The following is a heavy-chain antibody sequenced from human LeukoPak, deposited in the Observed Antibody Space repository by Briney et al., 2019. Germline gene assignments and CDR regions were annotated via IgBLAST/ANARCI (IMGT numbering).Heavy chain of an antibody. Sequence: PGASVKVSCKASGYTFTGYYMHWVRQAPGQGLEWMGWINPNSGGTNYAQKFQGRVTMTRDTSISTAYMELSRLRSDDTAVYYCARGTYYYDSSGYFDYWGQGTLVTVSS. CDR2: INPNSGGT. CDR3: ARGTYYYDSSGYFDY. D-gene: IGHD3-22*01. CDR1: GYTFTGYY. J-gene: IGHJ4*02. V-gene: IGHV1-2*02.